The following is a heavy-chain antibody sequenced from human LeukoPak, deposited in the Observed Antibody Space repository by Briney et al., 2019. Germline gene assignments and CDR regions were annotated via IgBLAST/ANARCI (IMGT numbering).Heavy chain of an antibody. Sequence: PSETLSLTCTVSGGSISSYYWSWIRQPPGKGLEWIAYTSDIGSINYNPSLKSRVTISLDTSENQFSLKLSSVTAADTAVYYCAGHHPRNTVDFWGQGTLVTVSS. CDR3: AGHHPRNTVDF. D-gene: IGHD2-8*02. CDR2: TSDIGSI. CDR1: GGSISSYY. V-gene: IGHV4-59*08. J-gene: IGHJ4*02.